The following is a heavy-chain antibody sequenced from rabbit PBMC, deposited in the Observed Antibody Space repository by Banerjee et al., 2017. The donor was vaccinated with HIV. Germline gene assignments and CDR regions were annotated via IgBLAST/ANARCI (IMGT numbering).Heavy chain of an antibody. D-gene: IGHD6-1*01. V-gene: IGHV1S45*01. CDR3: VREAGYAGYGDASL. J-gene: IGHJ3*01. CDR2: INAVTGKA. CDR1: GFPFSNKAV. Sequence: QEQLEESGGGLVKPEGSLTLTCKASGFPFSNKAVMCWVRQAPGKGLEWIACINAVTGKAVYASWAKGRFTISSHNAQNTLYLQLNSLTGADTATYFCVREAGYAGYGDASLWGQGTLVTVS.